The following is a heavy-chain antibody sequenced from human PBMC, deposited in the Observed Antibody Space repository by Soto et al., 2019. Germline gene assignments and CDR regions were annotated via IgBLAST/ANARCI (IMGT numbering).Heavy chain of an antibody. CDR3: ARVDVAVVPAAMYYFDS. J-gene: IGHJ4*02. CDR1: GYIFNYYG. CDR2: INVYNGDI. V-gene: IGHV1-18*04. Sequence: QVQLLQSGAEVQKPGASVKVSCKASGYIFNYYGISWVRQAPGQGLEWMGWINVYNGDIKVAEKFQDRVTMTTDTSTTTAYMELRSLRSDDTAVYYCARVDVAVVPAAMYYFDSWGQGTLVTVSS. D-gene: IGHD2-2*03.